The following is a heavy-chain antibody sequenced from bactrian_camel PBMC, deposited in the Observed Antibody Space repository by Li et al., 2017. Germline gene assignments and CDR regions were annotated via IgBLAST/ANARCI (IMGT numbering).Heavy chain of an antibody. CDR1: GDMYSRRC. CDR3: AAQVRAVFACGGWNKYNV. D-gene: IGHD1*01. CDR2: IDTDGIT. Sequence: HVQLVESGGGSVQSGGSLRLSCGYSGDMYSRRCMGWFRQAPGKEREGVATIDTDGITRYADSVKGRFTISKDNTDAKNTVYLQMNSLKPEDTAMYYCAAQVRAVFACGGWNKYNVWGQGTQVTVS. V-gene: IGHV3S53*01. J-gene: IGHJ4*01.